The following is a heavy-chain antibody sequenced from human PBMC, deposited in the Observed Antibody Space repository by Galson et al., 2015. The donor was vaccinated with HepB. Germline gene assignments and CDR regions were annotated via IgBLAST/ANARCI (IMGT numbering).Heavy chain of an antibody. CDR1: GVSVSSGGHF. V-gene: IGHV4-31*03. CDR3: ARGHTIYGVMWRYLAS. CDR2: IYGTGST. J-gene: IGHJ4*02. Sequence: TLSLTCSVSGVSVSSGGHFWNWIRQRPGKDLEWIGYIYGTGSTNYNPSLYSRVTISLDTHNNHISLKLSSVTSADTAIYYCARGHTIYGVMWRYLASWGQGVLVTVSS. D-gene: IGHD3-16*01.